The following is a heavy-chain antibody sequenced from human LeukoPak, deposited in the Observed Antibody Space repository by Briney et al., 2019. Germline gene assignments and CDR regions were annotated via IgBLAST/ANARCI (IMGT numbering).Heavy chain of an antibody. D-gene: IGHD1-7*01. Sequence: PGGSLRLSCAASGFTVSSNCMSWVRQAPGKGLEWVSVTYSGGSTYYADSVKGRFTISRDNSKNTVYLQMNNLRAEDTAVYYCARDSGWNYVDLEYWGQGTLVTVSS. V-gene: IGHV3-66*01. CDR3: ARDSGWNYVDLEY. J-gene: IGHJ4*02. CDR1: GFTVSSNC. CDR2: TYSGGST.